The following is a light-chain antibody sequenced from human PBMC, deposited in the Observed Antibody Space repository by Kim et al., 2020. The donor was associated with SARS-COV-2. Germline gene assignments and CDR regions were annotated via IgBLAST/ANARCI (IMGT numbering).Light chain of an antibody. J-gene: IGKJ2*01. CDR2: AAS. CDR1: QSINTD. V-gene: IGKV1-39*01. CDR3: QQSLSTPYT. Sequence: SASGGDRVTITGRARQSINTDLNWYQQRPGRAPTLLICAASSLQPGVPPRFRGRGSGTDFTLTINSPQPEDFGTYFCQQSLSTPYTFGQETKLE.